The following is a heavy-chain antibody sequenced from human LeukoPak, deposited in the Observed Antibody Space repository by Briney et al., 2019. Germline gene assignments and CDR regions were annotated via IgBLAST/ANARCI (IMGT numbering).Heavy chain of an antibody. CDR2: TSSDLNVK. J-gene: IGHJ4*02. V-gene: IGHV3-30-3*01. CDR1: GFTFRNYV. D-gene: IGHD4-23*01. CDR3: AREAYGGNSEVFDY. Sequence: GGSLRLSCAASGFTFRNYVIHWVRQAPGKGLEWVAVTSSDLNVKLYADSVKGRFTISRDNSRSTLYLQMNSLRAEDTAVYYCAREAYGGNSEVFDYWGQGTLVTVSS.